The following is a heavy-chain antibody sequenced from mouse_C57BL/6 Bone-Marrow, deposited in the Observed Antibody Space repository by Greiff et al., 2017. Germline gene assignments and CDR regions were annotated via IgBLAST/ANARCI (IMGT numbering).Heavy chain of an antibody. D-gene: IGHD1-1*01. CDR1: GYTFTSYG. V-gene: IGHV1-81*01. CDR2: LYPRSGNT. J-gene: IGHJ4*01. Sequence: VQLQQSGAELARPGASVKLSCKASGYTFTSYGISWVKQRTGQGLEWIGELYPRSGNTYYNEKFKGKATLTADKSSSTAYMELRSLTSEDSAVYFCARRRYYYVSSTPLNAMDYWGQGTSVTVSS. CDR3: ARRRYYYVSSTPLNAMDY.